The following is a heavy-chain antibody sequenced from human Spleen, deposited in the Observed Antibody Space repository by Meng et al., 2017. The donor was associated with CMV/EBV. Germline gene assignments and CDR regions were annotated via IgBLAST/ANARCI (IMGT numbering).Heavy chain of an antibody. CDR2: INYSGST. CDR1: GASVSSGSYY. V-gene: IGHV4-61*01. J-gene: IGHJ4*02. Sequence: CTVAGASVSSGSYYWSWICQPRGMGWLWIRYINYSGSTDYDPSVKSRVAISVDTSKNQFSLKLSSVTAADTAVYYCASKRGSYPLGYWGQGTLVTVSS. D-gene: IGHD1-26*01. CDR3: ASKRGSYPLGY.